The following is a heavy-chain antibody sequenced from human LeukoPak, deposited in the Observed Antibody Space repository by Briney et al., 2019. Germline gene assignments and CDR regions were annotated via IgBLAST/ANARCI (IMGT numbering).Heavy chain of an antibody. Sequence: PGGSLRLSCAASGFIFNQYGMNWIRQAPGKGLEWVSAISGSGGSTYYADSVKGRFTISRDNSKNTLYLQMNSLRAEDTAVYYCAKTRHQLLFGSYYYYMDVWGKGTTVTVSS. CDR2: ISGSGGST. V-gene: IGHV3-23*01. CDR1: GFIFNQYG. CDR3: AKTRHQLLFGSYYYYMDV. D-gene: IGHD2-2*01. J-gene: IGHJ6*03.